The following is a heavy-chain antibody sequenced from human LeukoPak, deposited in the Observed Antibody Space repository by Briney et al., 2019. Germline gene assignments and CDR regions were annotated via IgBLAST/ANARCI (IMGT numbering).Heavy chain of an antibody. CDR2: IIPILGIA. CDR1: GGTFSSYT. D-gene: IGHD2-2*01. Sequence: GASVKVSCKASGGTFSSYTISWVRQAPGHGLEWMGRIIPILGIANYAQKFPGRVTITADKSTSTAYMELSSLRSEDTAVYYCAISSSSTSYSGWFDPWGQGTLVTVSS. J-gene: IGHJ5*02. V-gene: IGHV1-69*02. CDR3: AISSSSTSYSGWFDP.